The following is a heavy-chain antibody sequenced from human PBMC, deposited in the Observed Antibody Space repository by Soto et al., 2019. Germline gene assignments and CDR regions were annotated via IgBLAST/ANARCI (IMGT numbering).Heavy chain of an antibody. J-gene: IGHJ4*02. CDR2: ISAYNGNT. CDR1: GYTFSSYG. CDR3: ARESPPADY. Sequence: QVQLVQSGAEVKKPGASVKVSCKASGYTFSSYGISWVRQAPGQGLEWMGWISAYNGNTNYAHKLQGRVIMTTDTSTRTAYMELRSLSSDDTAVYYCARESPPADYWGQGTLVTVSS. V-gene: IGHV1-18*01.